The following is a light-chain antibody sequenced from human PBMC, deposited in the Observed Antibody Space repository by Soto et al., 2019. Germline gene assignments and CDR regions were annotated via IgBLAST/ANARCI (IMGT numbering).Light chain of an antibody. V-gene: IGKV3-20*01. CDR2: GAS. CDR1: QNLSRYF. Sequence: EIVLTHSPSTLSLSPGETASLSCRASQNLSRYFLAWYQHKPGQAPRLLISGASRRATGIPDRFSGAGSGTDFTLTISRLEPEDFALYYCQQHDSLPITFGQGTRLEIK. CDR3: QQHDSLPIT. J-gene: IGKJ5*01.